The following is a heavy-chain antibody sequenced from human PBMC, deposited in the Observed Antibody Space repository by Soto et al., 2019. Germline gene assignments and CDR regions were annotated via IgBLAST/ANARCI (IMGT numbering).Heavy chain of an antibody. CDR1: GYTFTTYV. Sequence: ASVKVSCQASGYTFTTYVIHWVRQAPGQRPEWMGWISAGTGNTKYSQKFQDRVTITRDTSASTTYMELGSLRSEDTAVYYCARDMGYCGGTSCYNPFFDYWGQGTLVTVSS. J-gene: IGHJ4*02. V-gene: IGHV1-3*01. CDR2: ISAGTGNT. D-gene: IGHD2-2*02. CDR3: ARDMGYCGGTSCYNPFFDY.